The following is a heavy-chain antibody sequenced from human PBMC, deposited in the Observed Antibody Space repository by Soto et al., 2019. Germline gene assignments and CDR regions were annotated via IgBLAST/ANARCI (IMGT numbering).Heavy chain of an antibody. J-gene: IGHJ5*02. CDR2: IYYSGST. Sequence: PSQTLSLTSAVYGGSFSGYYGSWILQPPGKGLEWIGYIYYSGSTYYHPSLKSRVTISVDTSKNQFSLKLSSVTAADTAVHYCARERETRRWFDPWGQETLVTVSS. V-gene: IGHV4-30-4*08. CDR1: GGSFSGYY. D-gene: IGHD1-26*01. CDR3: ARERETRRWFDP.